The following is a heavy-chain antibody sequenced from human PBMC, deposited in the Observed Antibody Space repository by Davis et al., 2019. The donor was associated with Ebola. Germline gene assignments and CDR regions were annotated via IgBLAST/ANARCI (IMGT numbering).Heavy chain of an antibody. CDR1: GFTFSTYV. Sequence: GGSLRLSCAASGFTFSTYVMHWVRQAPGKGLEWVANIKPDGSEQQYADSVKGRFTISRDNSKNTLYLQMNSLRAEDTALYYCARVDENGDTDYWGQGTLVTVSS. CDR3: ARVDENGDTDY. J-gene: IGHJ4*02. D-gene: IGHD4-17*01. V-gene: IGHV3-33*01. CDR2: IKPDGSEQ.